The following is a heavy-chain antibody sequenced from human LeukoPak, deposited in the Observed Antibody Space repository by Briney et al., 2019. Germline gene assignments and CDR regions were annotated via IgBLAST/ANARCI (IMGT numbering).Heavy chain of an antibody. D-gene: IGHD1-26*01. CDR1: GYTFSSYD. Sequence: ASVKVSCKTSGYTFSSYDINWVRQATGQGLEWMGWMNPNSGNTGYAQNFQGRVTMTRNPSISTAYMELSSLRSEDTAVYYCATEGLSGSYHYWGQGTLVTVSS. J-gene: IGHJ4*02. CDR3: ATEGLSGSYHY. CDR2: MNPNSGNT. V-gene: IGHV1-8*01.